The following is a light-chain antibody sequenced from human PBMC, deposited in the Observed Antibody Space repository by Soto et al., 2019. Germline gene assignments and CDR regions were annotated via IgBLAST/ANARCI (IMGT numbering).Light chain of an antibody. CDR2: YDS. Sequence: GPGKTARITCGGNNIGSKSVHWYQQKPGQAPVLVIYYDSDRPSGIPERFSGSNSGNTATLTISRVEAGDEADYYCQVWDSSSDHPDVVFGGGTKVTVL. CDR3: QVWDSSSDHPDVV. CDR1: NIGSKS. J-gene: IGLJ2*01. V-gene: IGLV3-21*04.